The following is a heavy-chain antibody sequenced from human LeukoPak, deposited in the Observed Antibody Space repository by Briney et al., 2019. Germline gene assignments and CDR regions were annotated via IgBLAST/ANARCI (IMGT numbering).Heavy chain of an antibody. D-gene: IGHD7-27*01. V-gene: IGHV2-5*02. CDR3: VHHSGPSWGYAFDM. CDR1: GFSLSTSGVG. Sequence: SGPTLVNPTQTLTLTCTFSGFSLSTSGVGVGWIRQPPGKALEWLALIYWDDDKRYSPSLKSRLSITKDTSKNQVVLTMTNMDPVDTVTYYCVHHSGPSWGYAFDMWGQGTMVTVSS. J-gene: IGHJ3*02. CDR2: IYWDDDK.